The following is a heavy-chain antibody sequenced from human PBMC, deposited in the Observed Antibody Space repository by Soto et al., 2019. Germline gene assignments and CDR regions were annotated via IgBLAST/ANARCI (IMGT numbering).Heavy chain of an antibody. V-gene: IGHV4-39*01. Sequence: LQESGPGLVKPSETLSLTCSVFGDSISSRRYYWAWIRRPPGMGLEWIASISSTGNTYYNPSLTSRAAISGDTSKNQFSLKLSFVTAADTAVYYCARFSWYDGDSITNYYMDFWGNGATVTVSS. CDR1: GDSISSRRYY. D-gene: IGHD6-13*01. CDR3: ARFSWYDGDSITNYYMDF. CDR2: ISSTGNT. J-gene: IGHJ6*03.